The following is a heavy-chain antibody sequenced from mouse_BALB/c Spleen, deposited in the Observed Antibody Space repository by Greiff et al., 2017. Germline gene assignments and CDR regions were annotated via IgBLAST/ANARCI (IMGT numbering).Heavy chain of an antibody. Sequence: EVKLMESGGGLVQPGGSLKLSCAASGFTFSSYGMSWVRQTPDKRLELVATINSNGGSTYYPDSVKGRFTISRDNAKNTLYLQMSSLKSEDTAMYYCARGWSYAMDYWGQGTSVTVSS. V-gene: IGHV5-6-3*01. CDR2: INSNGGST. J-gene: IGHJ4*01. CDR3: ARGWSYAMDY. D-gene: IGHD2-3*01. CDR1: GFTFSSYG.